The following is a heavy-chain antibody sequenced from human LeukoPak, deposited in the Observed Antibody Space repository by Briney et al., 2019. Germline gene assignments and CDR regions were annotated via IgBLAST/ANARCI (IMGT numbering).Heavy chain of an antibody. Sequence: GGSLRLSCAASGFTFSNYAMSWVRQAPGKGLEWVSAITGSGGNTYYADSVKGRFTISRDNSKNTVFLQMNSLRAEDTAVYYRAKWGDYDVLTGYYDSDYWGQGTLVTVSS. D-gene: IGHD3-9*01. CDR3: AKWGDYDVLTGYYDSDY. J-gene: IGHJ4*02. CDR2: ITGSGGNT. CDR1: GFTFSNYA. V-gene: IGHV3-23*01.